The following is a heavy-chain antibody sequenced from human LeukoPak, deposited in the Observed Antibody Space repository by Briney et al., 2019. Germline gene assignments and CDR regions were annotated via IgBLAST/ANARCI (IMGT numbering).Heavy chain of an antibody. D-gene: IGHD3-10*01. CDR3: ARAGIDYYGSGTYRGWFDP. Sequence: SETLSLTCTVSGGSISSNSYYWVWIRQPPGKGLEWIGPIYYSGSTYYNPSLKSRVTTSIDTSKNQFSLNLTSVTAADTAVYYCARAGIDYYGSGTYRGWFDPWGQGTLVTVSS. CDR2: IYYSGST. J-gene: IGHJ5*02. V-gene: IGHV4-39*07. CDR1: GGSISSNSYY.